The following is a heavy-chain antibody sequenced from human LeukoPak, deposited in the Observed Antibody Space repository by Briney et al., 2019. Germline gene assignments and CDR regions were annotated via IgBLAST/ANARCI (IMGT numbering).Heavy chain of an antibody. Sequence: PSETLSLTCTVSGGSISTRSYYWGWIRQPPGKGLEWIGSIYHSGSTYYNPSLKSRVTISVDTSKNQFSLKLSSVTAADTAVYYCARPYGYGYGCIDYWGQGTLVTVSS. V-gene: IGHV4-39*01. J-gene: IGHJ4*02. CDR1: GGSISTRSYY. CDR3: ARPYGYGYGCIDY. CDR2: IYHSGST. D-gene: IGHD5-18*01.